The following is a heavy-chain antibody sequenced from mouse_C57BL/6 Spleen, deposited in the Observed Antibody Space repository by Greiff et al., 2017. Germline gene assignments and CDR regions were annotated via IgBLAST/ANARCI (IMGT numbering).Heavy chain of an antibody. V-gene: IGHV5-6*01. D-gene: IGHD2-4*01. CDR1: GFTFSSYG. J-gene: IGHJ2*01. Sequence: EVQGVESGGDLVKPGGSLKLSCAASGFTFSSYGMSWVRQTPDTRLEWVATISSGGSYTYYPDSVKGRFTISRDKAKNTLYLQMSSLKSEDTAMYDGARLGDYDLNYWGQGTTLTVSS. CDR3: ARLGDYDLNY. CDR2: ISSGGSYT.